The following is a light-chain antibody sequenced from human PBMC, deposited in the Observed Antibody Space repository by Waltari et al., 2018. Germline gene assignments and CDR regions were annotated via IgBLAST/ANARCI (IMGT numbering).Light chain of an antibody. CDR2: KAS. Sequence: DIQMTQSPSTLSASVGDRVTITCRASQSISHWLAWYQQKPGKAPKLLISKASSLEKEVPSRFSGSGSGTEFTLTLTNLQPDDFATVYCQRYDDYPPTFGGGTKVEIK. J-gene: IGKJ4*01. CDR1: QSISHW. V-gene: IGKV1-5*03. CDR3: QRYDDYPPT.